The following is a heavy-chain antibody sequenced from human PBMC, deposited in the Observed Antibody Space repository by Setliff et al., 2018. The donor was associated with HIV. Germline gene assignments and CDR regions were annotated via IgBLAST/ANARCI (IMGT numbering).Heavy chain of an antibody. CDR2: IYPGDSDT. CDR3: ARAAPYCSGTSCYTKY. CDR1: GYTFTHYW. J-gene: IGHJ4*02. V-gene: IGHV5-51*01. D-gene: IGHD2-15*01. Sequence: GESLKISCKGSGYTFTHYWIGWVRQMPGKGLEWMGIIYPGDSDTRYSPSFQGQVTFSADKSISTAYLQWSRLKASDSAMYYCARAAPYCSGTSCYTKYWGRRTLVTVSS.